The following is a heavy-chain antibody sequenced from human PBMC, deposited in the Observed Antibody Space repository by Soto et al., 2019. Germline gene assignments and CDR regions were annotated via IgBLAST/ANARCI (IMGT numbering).Heavy chain of an antibody. CDR1: GGSFSGYY. CDR2: INHSGST. Sequence: PSATLSRTCAVYGGSFSGYYWSWIRQPPGEGLEWIGEINHSGSTNYNPSLKSRVTISVDTAKNQFSLKLSSVTAADTAVYYCARALEEQWLVGAGAYDIWGQGTMVTVSS. D-gene: IGHD6-19*01. V-gene: IGHV4-34*01. J-gene: IGHJ3*02. CDR3: ARALEEQWLVGAGAYDI.